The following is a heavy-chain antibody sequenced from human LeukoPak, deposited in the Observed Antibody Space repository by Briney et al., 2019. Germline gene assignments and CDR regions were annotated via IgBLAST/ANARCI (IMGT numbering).Heavy chain of an antibody. CDR2: INHSGST. V-gene: IGHV4-34*01. D-gene: IGHD3-16*01. Sequence: SETLSLTCAVYGGSFSGYYWSWIRQPPGKGLEWIGEINHSGSTNYNPSLKSRVTISVDTSKNQFSLKLSSVTAADTAAYYCARGPPGGAFDIWGQGTMVTVSS. CDR3: ARGPPGGAFDI. CDR1: GGSFSGYY. J-gene: IGHJ3*02.